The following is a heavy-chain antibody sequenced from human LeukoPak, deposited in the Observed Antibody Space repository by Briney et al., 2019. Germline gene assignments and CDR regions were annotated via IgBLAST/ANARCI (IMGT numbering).Heavy chain of an antibody. V-gene: IGHV3-11*06. D-gene: IGHD4-23*01. J-gene: IGHJ4*02. Sequence: GRFTISRDNAKNSLFLQMSSLRVEDTAVYYCARDRGYSTFDYWGQGTLVTVSS. CDR3: ARDRGYSTFDY.